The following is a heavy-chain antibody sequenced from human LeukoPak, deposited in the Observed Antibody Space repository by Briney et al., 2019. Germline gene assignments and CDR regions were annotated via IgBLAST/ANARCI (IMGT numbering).Heavy chain of an antibody. J-gene: IGHJ4*02. Sequence: SETLSLTCIVSSGSVSSNNYQWNWIRQPPGKGLEWIGDIYYTGSTNYNPSLKSRVTISVDTSKNQFSLKLSSVTAADTAVYYCARRLVGQTFDYWGQGTLVTVSS. CDR2: IYYTGST. CDR1: SGSVSSNNYQ. D-gene: IGHD3-10*01. CDR3: ARRLVGQTFDY. V-gene: IGHV4-61*01.